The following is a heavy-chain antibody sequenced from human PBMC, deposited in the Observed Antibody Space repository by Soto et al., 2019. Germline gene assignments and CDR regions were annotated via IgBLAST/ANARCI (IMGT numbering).Heavy chain of an antibody. J-gene: IGHJ4*02. Sequence: SETLSLTCTVSGVSISSDDFYWSWIRQPPGKGLEWIGYIYYSGRTSYNPSLQSRVTISIYTSNNHFSLKLNSVSAADTAVYYCARDRSNSPDYFDYWGQGTLVTVSS. D-gene: IGHD6-6*01. CDR2: IYYSGRT. CDR3: ARDRSNSPDYFDY. CDR1: GVSISSDDFY. V-gene: IGHV4-30-4*01.